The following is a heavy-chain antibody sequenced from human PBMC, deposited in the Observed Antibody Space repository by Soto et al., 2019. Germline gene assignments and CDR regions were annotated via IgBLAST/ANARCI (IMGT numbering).Heavy chain of an antibody. CDR1: GYTFTGYY. V-gene: IGHV1-2*04. D-gene: IGHD2-15*01. Sequence: GASVKVSCKSSGYTFTGYYMHWVRQAPGQGLEWMGWINPNSGGTNYAQKFQGWVTMTRDTSISTAYMELSRLRSDDTAVYYCASSRLPNYGMDVWGQGTTVTVSS. CDR3: ASSRLPNYGMDV. CDR2: INPNSGGT. J-gene: IGHJ6*02.